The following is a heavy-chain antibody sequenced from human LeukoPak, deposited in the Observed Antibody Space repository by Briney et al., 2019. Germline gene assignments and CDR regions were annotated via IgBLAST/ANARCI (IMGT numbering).Heavy chain of an antibody. D-gene: IGHD4-23*01. Sequence: PGGSLRLSCAASGSTLSSYWMNWVRQAPGKGLEWVANIKQDGSEKYYVDSVKGRFTISRDNTENSLYLQMNSLRAEDTAVYFCARGAYGGRGYYYGVDVWGKGTTVTVSS. CDR1: GSTLSSYW. CDR3: ARGAYGGRGYYYGVDV. J-gene: IGHJ6*04. CDR2: IKQDGSEK. V-gene: IGHV3-7*03.